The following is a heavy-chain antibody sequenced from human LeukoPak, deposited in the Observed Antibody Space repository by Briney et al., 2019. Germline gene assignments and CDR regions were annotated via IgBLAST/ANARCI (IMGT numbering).Heavy chain of an antibody. CDR1: GYTFTSYG. CDR3: ARGGRYCSSTSCQV. CDR2: ISAYNANT. J-gene: IGHJ3*01. Sequence: ASVKVSCKASGYTFTSYGISWVRQAPGQGLEWMGWISAYNANTNYAQKLQGRVSMTTDTSTSTAYMELRSLRSDDTAVYYCARGGRYCSSTSCQVWGQGTMVTVSS. V-gene: IGHV1-18*01. D-gene: IGHD2-2*01.